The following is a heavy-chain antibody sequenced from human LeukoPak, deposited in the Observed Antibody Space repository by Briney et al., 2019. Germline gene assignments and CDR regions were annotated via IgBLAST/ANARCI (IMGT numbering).Heavy chain of an antibody. D-gene: IGHD3-22*01. CDR3: ARWYYYETSGLYYGSFDN. J-gene: IGHJ5*02. Sequence: GGSLRLSCAASGFTFDDYGMSWVRQAPGKGLEWVSGINWNGGSTDFADSVKGRFTISRDNARNTLYLQMNSLRAEDTAVYYCARWYYYETSGLYYGSFDNWGQGTLVTVSS. V-gene: IGHV3-20*04. CDR1: GFTFDDYG. CDR2: INWNGGST.